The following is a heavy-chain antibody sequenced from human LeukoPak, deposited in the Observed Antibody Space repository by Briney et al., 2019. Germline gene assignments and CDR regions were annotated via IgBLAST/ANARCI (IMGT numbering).Heavy chain of an antibody. D-gene: IGHD6-19*01. J-gene: IGHJ4*02. Sequence: PGGSLRLSCAASGFTFSSYAMHWVRQAPGKGLEGGAVISYDGSNKYYGDSVKGRFTISRDNSKNTLYLQMNSLRAEDTAVYYCARGPGGYSSGWVRYFDYWGQGTLVTVSS. CDR2: ISYDGSNK. V-gene: IGHV3-30*04. CDR3: ARGPGGYSSGWVRYFDY. CDR1: GFTFSSYA.